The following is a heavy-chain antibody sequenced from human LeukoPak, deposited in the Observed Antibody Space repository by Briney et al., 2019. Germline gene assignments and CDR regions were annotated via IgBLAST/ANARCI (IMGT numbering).Heavy chain of an antibody. D-gene: IGHD3-22*01. V-gene: IGHV4-59*02. CDR3: ARAPDSSDYYYLDY. Sequence: PSETLSLTCTVSGGSVSGYYWSWIRQTPGKGLEWLGYISYSGSTNYNPSLKSRVTMSVDVFKNQFSLKLSSVTAADTAVYYCARAPDSSDYYYLDYWGQGTLVTVSS. J-gene: IGHJ4*02. CDR1: GGSVSGYY. CDR2: ISYSGST.